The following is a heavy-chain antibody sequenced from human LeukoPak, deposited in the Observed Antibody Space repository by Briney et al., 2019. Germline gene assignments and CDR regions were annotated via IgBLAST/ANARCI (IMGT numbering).Heavy chain of an antibody. V-gene: IGHV4-59*01. J-gene: IGHJ6*03. Sequence: KTSETLSLTCTVSGGSITSYYWSWIRQPPGKGLEWIGYIYYSGSTNYNPSLKSRVTISVDTSKNQFSLKLSSVTAADRAVYYCARGGDYGYYYYYMDVWGKGATVTVSS. CDR1: GGSITSYY. CDR3: ARGGDYGYYYYYMDV. D-gene: IGHD4-17*01. CDR2: IYYSGST.